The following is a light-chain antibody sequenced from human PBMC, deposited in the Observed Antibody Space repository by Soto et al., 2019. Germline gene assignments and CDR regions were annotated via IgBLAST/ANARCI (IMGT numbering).Light chain of an antibody. J-gene: IGKJ1*01. Sequence: IWMTQSPSLLSASTGDRVTITCRASQGINSYLAWYQQKPGKAPKLLIYAASTLQSGVPSRFSGSGSGTDFTLTISCLQSEDFATYYCQQYYSYPRTFGQGTKVDIK. CDR1: QGINSY. V-gene: IGKV1-8*01. CDR3: QQYYSYPRT. CDR2: AAS.